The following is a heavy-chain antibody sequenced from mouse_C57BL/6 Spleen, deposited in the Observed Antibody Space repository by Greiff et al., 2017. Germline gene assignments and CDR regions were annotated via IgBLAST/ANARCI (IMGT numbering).Heavy chain of an antibody. CDR1: GFTFSDYG. V-gene: IGHV5-17*01. J-gene: IGHJ3*01. CDR2: ISSGSSTI. D-gene: IGHD2-4*01. Sequence: EVQVVESGGGLVKPGGSLKLSCAASGFTFSDYGMHWVRQAPEKGLEWVAYISSGSSTIYYADTVKGRFTISRDKAKNTLFLEMTRLRSENTAMDYCASGGIYYDYVGFAYWGQGTLVTVSA. CDR3: ASGGIYYDYVGFAY.